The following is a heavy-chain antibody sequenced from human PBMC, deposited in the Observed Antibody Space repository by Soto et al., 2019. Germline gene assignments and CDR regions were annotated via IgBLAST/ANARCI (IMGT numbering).Heavy chain of an antibody. J-gene: IGHJ4*02. CDR1: GFIFRDYA. Sequence: VQLLESGGGLVQPGGSLRLSCAASGFIFRDYAMNWVRQAPGKGLEWVSDISGSGDSARYADSVKGRFTISRDNSRNTLYLQINSLRVDDTAVYYCGKERRGRGWSVCTLWGQGTLVTVSS. V-gene: IGHV3-23*01. D-gene: IGHD6-19*01. CDR2: ISGSGDSA. CDR3: GKERRGRGWSVCTL.